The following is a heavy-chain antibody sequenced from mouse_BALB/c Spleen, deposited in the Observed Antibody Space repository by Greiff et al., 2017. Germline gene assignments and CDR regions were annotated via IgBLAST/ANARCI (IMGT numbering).Heavy chain of an antibody. Sequence: EVQRVESGGGLVKPGGSLKLSCAASGFTFSSYSMSWVRQTPEKRLEWVATISSGGSYTYYPDSVKGRFTISRDNAKNTLYLQMSSLRSEDTAMYYCARPVYYDCDVVGWGQGTLVTVSA. CDR3: ARPVYYDCDVVG. V-gene: IGHV5-9-3*01. J-gene: IGHJ3*01. D-gene: IGHD2-4*01. CDR1: GFTFSSYS. CDR2: ISSGGSYT.